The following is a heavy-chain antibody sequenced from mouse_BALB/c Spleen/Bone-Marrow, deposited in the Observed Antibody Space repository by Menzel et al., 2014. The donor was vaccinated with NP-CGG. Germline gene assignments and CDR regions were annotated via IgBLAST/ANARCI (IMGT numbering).Heavy chain of an antibody. D-gene: IGHD2-14*01. CDR2: ISSGSSTI. V-gene: IGHV5-17*02. Sequence: EVHLVESGGGLVQPGGSRKLSCAASGFTFSSFGMHWVRQAPEKGLEWVAYISSGSSTIYYADTVKGRFTISRDNPKNTLFLQMTSLRSEDTAMYYCARDVPLYDAGYFDYWGQGTTLTVSS. CDR1: GFTFSSFG. J-gene: IGHJ2*01. CDR3: ARDVPLYDAGYFDY.